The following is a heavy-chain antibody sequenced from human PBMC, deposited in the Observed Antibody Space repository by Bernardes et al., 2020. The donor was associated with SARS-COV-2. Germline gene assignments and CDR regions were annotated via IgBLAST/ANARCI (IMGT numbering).Heavy chain of an antibody. CDR1: GFTVSSKY. CDR2: IQSGGNT. V-gene: IGHV3-53*01. D-gene: IGHD2-2*02. CDR3: ARDRYRGGYYFDY. Sequence: GGSLRLSCAVSGFTVSSKYMNWVRQAPGKGLEWVSVIQSGGNTFYADSVKGRFTISRDTSKNTLYLQMNNLRAEDTAMYYCARDRYRGGYYFDYWGQGTLVTVSS. J-gene: IGHJ4*02.